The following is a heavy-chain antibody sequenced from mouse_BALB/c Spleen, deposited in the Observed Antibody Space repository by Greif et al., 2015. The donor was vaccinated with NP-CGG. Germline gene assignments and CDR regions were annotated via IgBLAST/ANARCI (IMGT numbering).Heavy chain of an antibody. V-gene: IGHV5-12-1*01. CDR1: GFAFSSYD. CDR2: ISSGGGST. Sequence: EVKLVESGGGLVKPGGSLKLSCAASGFAFSSYDMSWVRQTPEKRLEWVAYISSGGGSTYYPDTVKGRFTISRDNAKNTLFRQMISLKSDDTAMYYCARQGYYTMSAMDYWGQGTSVTVSS. CDR3: ARQGYYTMSAMDY. J-gene: IGHJ4*01. D-gene: IGHD1-1*01.